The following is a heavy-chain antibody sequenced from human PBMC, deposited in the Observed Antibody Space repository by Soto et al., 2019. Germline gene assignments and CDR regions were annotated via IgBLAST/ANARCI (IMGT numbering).Heavy chain of an antibody. J-gene: IGHJ4*02. V-gene: IGHV3-21*01. CDR2: ISSSSSYI. CDR3: ASLDSTWIQLWVFDY. CDR1: GFTFSSYS. Sequence: GGSLRLSCAASGFTFSSYSMNWVRQAPGKGLEWVSSISSSSSYIYYADSVKGRFTISRDNAKNSLYLQMNSLRAEDTAVYYCASLDSTWIQLWVFDYWGQGTLVTVYS. D-gene: IGHD5-18*01.